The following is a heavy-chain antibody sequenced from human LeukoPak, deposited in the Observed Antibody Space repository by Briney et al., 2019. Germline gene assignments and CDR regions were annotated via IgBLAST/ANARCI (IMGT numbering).Heavy chain of an antibody. CDR1: GLTFSSYW. CDR2: ISREGSST. CDR3: ASRDQSCSGDTCYPIDY. Sequence: GGSLRLSCAVYGLTFSSYWMHWVRQAPGKGLVWVSRISREGSSTSYADSVKGRLTISRDNAKNTLYLQMNSLRGEDTAVYYCASRDQSCSGDTCYPIDYWGQGTLVTVSS. V-gene: IGHV3-74*01. D-gene: IGHD2-15*01. J-gene: IGHJ4*02.